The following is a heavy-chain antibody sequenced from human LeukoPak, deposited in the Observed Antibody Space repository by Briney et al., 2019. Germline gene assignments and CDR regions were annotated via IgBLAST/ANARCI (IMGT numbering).Heavy chain of an antibody. Sequence: SETLSLTCTVSGGSISSYYWSWIRQPPGKGLEWIGYIYYSGSTNYNPSLKSRVTISVDTSKNQFSLKLSSVTAADTAVYYCARVGYSSSWFRERGYYFDYWGQGTLVTVSS. D-gene: IGHD6-13*01. CDR1: GGSISSYY. CDR3: ARVGYSSSWFRERGYYFDY. CDR2: IYYSGST. J-gene: IGHJ4*02. V-gene: IGHV4-59*01.